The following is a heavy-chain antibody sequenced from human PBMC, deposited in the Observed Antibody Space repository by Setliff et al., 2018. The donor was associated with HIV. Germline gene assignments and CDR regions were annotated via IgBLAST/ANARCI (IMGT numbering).Heavy chain of an antibody. D-gene: IGHD6-19*01. CDR1: GASMTSHY. CDR2: IYGSGTT. Sequence: SETLSPTCSVAGASMTSHYLTWIRQPRGMGLEWIGNIYGSGTTKYNPSLRSRVTISVDKSKNQLSLSLDSVTAADTAVYYCATDPKGDGWAYFDSWGQGTLVTVSS. CDR3: ATDPKGDGWAYFDS. J-gene: IGHJ4*02. V-gene: IGHV4-59*11.